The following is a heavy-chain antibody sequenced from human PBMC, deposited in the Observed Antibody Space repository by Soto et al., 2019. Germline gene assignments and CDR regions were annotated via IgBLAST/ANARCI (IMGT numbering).Heavy chain of an antibody. CDR1: GFTFSSYG. Sequence: GGSLRLSCAASGFTFSSYGMHWVRQAPGKGLEWVAVIWYDGSNKYYADSVKGRFTISRDNSKNTLYLQMNSLRAEDTAVYYCARGPLVQRYGDYYYYGMDVWGQGTTVTVSS. J-gene: IGHJ6*02. D-gene: IGHD3-10*01. V-gene: IGHV3-33*01. CDR3: ARGPLVQRYGDYYYYGMDV. CDR2: IWYDGSNK.